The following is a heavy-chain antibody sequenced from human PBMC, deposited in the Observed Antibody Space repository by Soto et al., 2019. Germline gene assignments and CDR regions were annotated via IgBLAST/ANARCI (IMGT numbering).Heavy chain of an antibody. V-gene: IGHV3-23*01. CDR2: ISGSGGST. D-gene: IGHD3-22*01. CDR3: AKSSGYYSGNFDY. Sequence: GGSLRLSCAASGFTFSSYAMSRVRQAPGKGLEWVSAISGSGGSTYYADSVKGRFTISRDNSKNTLYLQMNSLRAEDTVVYYCAKSSGYYSGNFDYWGQGTLVTVS. CDR1: GFTFSSYA. J-gene: IGHJ4*02.